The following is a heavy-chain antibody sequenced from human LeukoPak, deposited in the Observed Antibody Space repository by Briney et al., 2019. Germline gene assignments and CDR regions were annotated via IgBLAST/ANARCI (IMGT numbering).Heavy chain of an antibody. CDR2: IRSKAYGGTT. V-gene: IGHV3-49*04. CDR1: GFTFGDYA. J-gene: IGHJ4*02. Sequence: GRSLRLSCTASGFTFGDYAMSWVRQAPGKGLEWVGFIRSKAYGGTTEYAASVKGRFTISRDDYKSIAYLQMSSLKTEDTAVYYCTRDRGYCGGDCYSFGYWGQGTLVTVSS. D-gene: IGHD2-21*01. CDR3: TRDRGYCGGDCYSFGY.